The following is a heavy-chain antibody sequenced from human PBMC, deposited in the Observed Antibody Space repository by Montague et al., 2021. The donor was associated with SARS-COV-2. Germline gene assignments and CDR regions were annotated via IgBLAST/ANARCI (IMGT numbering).Heavy chain of an antibody. V-gene: IGHV4-34*01. D-gene: IGHD2-2*02. CDR1: GGSFSTYS. J-gene: IGHJ6*03. CDR2: IHHGGST. Sequence: SETLSLTCAVHGGSFSTYSWNWIRQPPGKGLEWIGEIHHGGSTNXNPSLKSRVTISADTSKNQFSLRLTSVAAADTAVYYCARLGDGVVPSPILGDGPYYSYYYMDVWGKGTTVTVSS. CDR3: ARLGDGVVPSPILGDGPYYSYYYMDV.